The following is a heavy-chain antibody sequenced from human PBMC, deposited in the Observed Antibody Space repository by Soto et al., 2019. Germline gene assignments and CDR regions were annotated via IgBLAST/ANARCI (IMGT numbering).Heavy chain of an antibody. D-gene: IGHD6-19*01. CDR1: GGTFSNYA. CDR2: IVPIFGTT. CDR3: ARVEAVAGLYNYHGLDV. Sequence: QVQLVQSGAEVKKPGSSVKVSCKVSGGTFSNYAIDWVRLAPGHGLEWMGGIVPIFGTTYYTQKFQGRATIIADDSTTTASLEMSSPRSEDTAIYYCARVEAVAGLYNYHGLDVWGQGTAVTVSS. J-gene: IGHJ6*02. V-gene: IGHV1-69*12.